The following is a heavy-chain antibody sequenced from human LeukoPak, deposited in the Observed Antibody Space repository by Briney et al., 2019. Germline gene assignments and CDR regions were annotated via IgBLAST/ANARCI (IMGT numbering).Heavy chain of an antibody. D-gene: IGHD6-19*01. V-gene: IGHV3-33*01. CDR2: IWYDGSNK. CDR3: ASFLDVGHSPSISSGWNFDY. J-gene: IGHJ4*02. CDR1: GFTFSSYG. Sequence: PGRSLRLSCAASGFTFSSYGMHWVRQAPGKGLEWVAVIWYDGSNKYYADSVKGRFTISRDNSKNTLYLQMNSLRAEDTAVYYCASFLDVGHSPSISSGWNFDYWGQGTLVTVSS.